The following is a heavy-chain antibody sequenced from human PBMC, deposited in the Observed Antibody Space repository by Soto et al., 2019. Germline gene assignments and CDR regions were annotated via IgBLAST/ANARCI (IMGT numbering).Heavy chain of an antibody. D-gene: IGHD3-10*01. CDR1: GFTFTSSA. J-gene: IGHJ6*02. V-gene: IGHV1-58*01. CDR3: AAASVSETRYYYYGMDV. CDR2: IVVGSGNT. Sequence: SVKVSCKASGFTFTSSAVQWVRQARGQRLEWIGWIVVGSGNTNYAQKFQERVTITRDMSTSTAYMELSSLRPEDTAVYYCAAASVSETRYYYYGMDVWGQGTTVTVSS.